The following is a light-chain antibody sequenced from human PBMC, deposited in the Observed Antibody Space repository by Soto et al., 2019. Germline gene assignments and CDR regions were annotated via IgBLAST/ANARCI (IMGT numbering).Light chain of an antibody. CDR2: DVS. V-gene: IGLV2-14*03. CDR3: ISYTTISTYV. CDR1: SSDVAAYNY. J-gene: IGLJ1*01. Sequence: QSALTQPASVSGSPGQSITISCTGTSSDVAAYNYVSWYQQHPGKAPKLMMSDVSNRASGISNRFSASKSGNTASLTISGLQTEDEADYYCISYTTISTYVFGTGTKV.